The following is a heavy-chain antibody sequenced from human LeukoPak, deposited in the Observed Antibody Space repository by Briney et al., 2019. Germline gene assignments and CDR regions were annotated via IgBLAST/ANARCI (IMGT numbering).Heavy chain of an antibody. D-gene: IGHD3-3*01. Sequence: SETLSLTCAVSGGSISSSNWWSWVRQPPGKGREWIGEIYHSGSTNYNPSLKSRVTISVDTSKNQFSLKLSSVTAADTAVYYCARSRTYYDFWSGTSAFDIWGQGTMVTVSS. CDR2: IYHSGST. CDR3: ARSRTYYDFWSGTSAFDI. V-gene: IGHV4-4*02. J-gene: IGHJ3*02. CDR1: GGSISSSNW.